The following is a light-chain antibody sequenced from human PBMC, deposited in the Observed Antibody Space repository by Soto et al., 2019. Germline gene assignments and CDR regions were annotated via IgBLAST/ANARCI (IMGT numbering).Light chain of an antibody. CDR3: SSYTSSITPYVV. Sequence: QSALTQPASVSGSPGQWITISCTGTSSDVGGSNYVSWYQQHPGKAPKLMIYEVSNRPSGVSNRFSGSKSGNTASLTISGLQAEDEADYYCSSYTSSITPYVVFGGGTKLSVL. J-gene: IGLJ2*01. V-gene: IGLV2-14*01. CDR1: SSDVGGSNY. CDR2: EVS.